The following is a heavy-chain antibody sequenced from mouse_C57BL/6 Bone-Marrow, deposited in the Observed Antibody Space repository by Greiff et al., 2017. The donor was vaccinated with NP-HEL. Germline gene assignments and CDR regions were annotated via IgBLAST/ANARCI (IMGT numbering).Heavy chain of an antibody. Sequence: QVQLQQPGAELVKPGASVKMSCKASGYTFTSYWITWVKQRPGQGLEWIGDISPGSGSTNYNEKFKSKATLTVDTSSSTAYMQLSSLTSEDSAVYYCARSHYGSTHWYFDVWGTGTTVTVSS. J-gene: IGHJ1*03. CDR3: ARSHYGSTHWYFDV. D-gene: IGHD1-1*01. CDR1: GYTFTSYW. CDR2: ISPGSGST. V-gene: IGHV1-55*01.